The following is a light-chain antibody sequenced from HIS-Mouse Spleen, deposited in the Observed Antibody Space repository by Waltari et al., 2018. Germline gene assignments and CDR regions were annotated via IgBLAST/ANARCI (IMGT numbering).Light chain of an antibody. CDR1: QSVSSSY. CDR2: GAS. Sequence: EIVLTQSPGTLSLSPGERAPLSCRASQSVSSSYLAGYQQKPGQAPRLLIYGASSRATGIPDRFSGSGSGTDFTLTISRLEPEDFAVYYCQQYGGTFGQGTKVEIK. J-gene: IGKJ1*01. CDR3: QQYGGT. V-gene: IGKV3-20*01.